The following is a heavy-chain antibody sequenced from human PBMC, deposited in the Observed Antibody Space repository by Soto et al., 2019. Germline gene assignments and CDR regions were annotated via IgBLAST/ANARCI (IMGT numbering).Heavy chain of an antibody. Sequence: SETLSLTCTVSGGSISSGDYYWSWIRQHLGKGLEWIGTIYFSGTTYYNPSLKSRVTISVDTSKSQFSLKLSSVTAADTAVYYCARRDRSGFSYWLDTWGQGTLVTVS. CDR3: ARRDRSGFSYWLDT. J-gene: IGHJ5*02. V-gene: IGHV4-31*03. D-gene: IGHD3-22*01. CDR2: IYFSGTT. CDR1: GGSISSGDYY.